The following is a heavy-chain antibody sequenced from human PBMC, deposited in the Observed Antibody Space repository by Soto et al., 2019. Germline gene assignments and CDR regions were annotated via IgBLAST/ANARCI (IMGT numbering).Heavy chain of an antibody. CDR1: GASINPYY. CDR2: IYYIGSS. Sequence: KTSETLSLTCTVSGASINPYYWSWIRQPPGKGLEWIGYIYYIGSSNYNPSLRSRVTISLDTSKNQFSLKLSSVTAADTAVYYCARNVDTARAYYLVYLGQVMLGAVST. J-gene: IGHJ4*02. V-gene: IGHV4-59*01. D-gene: IGHD5-18*01. CDR3: ARNVDTARAYYLVY.